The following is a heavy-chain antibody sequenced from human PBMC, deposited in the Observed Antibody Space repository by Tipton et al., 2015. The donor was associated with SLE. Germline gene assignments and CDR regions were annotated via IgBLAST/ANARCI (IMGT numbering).Heavy chain of an antibody. CDR2: INHIGST. CDR1: GGSFSGYY. Sequence: TLSLTCAVYGGSFSGYYWSWLRQPPGKGLEWIGEINHIGSTNYNPSLESRVTISVDTSKNQFSLKLSSVTAADTAVYYCASLYSSTFFSQPAAYFGYWGQGALVTVSS. D-gene: IGHD6-13*01. CDR3: ASLYSSTFFSQPAAYFGY. V-gene: IGHV4-34*01. J-gene: IGHJ4*02.